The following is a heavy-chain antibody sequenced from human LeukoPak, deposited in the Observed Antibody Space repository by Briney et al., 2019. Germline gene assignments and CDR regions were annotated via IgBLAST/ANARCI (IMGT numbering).Heavy chain of an antibody. V-gene: IGHV3-15*01. Sequence: PGGSLRLSCAASGFTFSNAWMSWVRQAPGKGLEWVGRIKSKTDGGTTDYAAPVKGRFTISRDNSKNTLYLQMNSLRAEDTAIYYCARAAMVRGVDYFDYWGQGTLVTVSS. CDR2: IKSKTDGGTT. CDR1: GFTFSNAW. CDR3: ARAAMVRGVDYFDY. D-gene: IGHD3-10*01. J-gene: IGHJ4*02.